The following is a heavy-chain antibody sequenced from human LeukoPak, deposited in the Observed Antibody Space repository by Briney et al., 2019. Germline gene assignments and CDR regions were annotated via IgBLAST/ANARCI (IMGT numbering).Heavy chain of an antibody. CDR2: ISSSGSTI. CDR1: GFTFSDYY. CDR3: ARDISYYDILTGYLGGALDY. D-gene: IGHD3-9*01. V-gene: IGHV3-11*01. J-gene: IGHJ4*02. Sequence: EGSLRLSCAASGFTFSDYYMSWIRQAPGKGLEWVSYISSSGSTIYYADSAKGRFTISRDNAKNSLYLQMNSLRAEDTAVYYCARDISYYDILTGYLGGALDYWGQGTLVTVSS.